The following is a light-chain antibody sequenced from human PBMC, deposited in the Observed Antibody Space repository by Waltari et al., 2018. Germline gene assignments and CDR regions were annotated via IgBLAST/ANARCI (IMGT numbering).Light chain of an antibody. Sequence: SSELTQDPAVSVALGQPIRFTCQGDSLSTSDPSWYQVKSGQAPILVIYGKYNRTSGIPDRISGYSSGTTSSLTITGAQAEDEADYYCSSRNGRANEVVFAGGTKVTVL. V-gene: IGLV3-19*01. CDR3: SSRNGRANEVV. J-gene: IGLJ3*02. CDR1: SLSTSD. CDR2: GKY.